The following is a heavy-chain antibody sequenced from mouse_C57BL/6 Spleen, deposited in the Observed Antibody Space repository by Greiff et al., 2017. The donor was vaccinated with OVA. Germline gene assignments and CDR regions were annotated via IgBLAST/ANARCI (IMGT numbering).Heavy chain of an antibody. CDR2: ISSGSSTI. CDR1: GFTFSDYG. V-gene: IGHV5-17*01. J-gene: IGHJ3*01. Sequence: EVNVVESGGGLVKPGGSLKLSCAASGFTFSDYGMHWVRQAPEKGLEWVAYISSGSSTIYYADTVKGRFTISRDNAKNTLFLQRTRLRAEDTAMYYCARSAGFAYWGQGTLVTVSA. CDR3: ARSAGFAY.